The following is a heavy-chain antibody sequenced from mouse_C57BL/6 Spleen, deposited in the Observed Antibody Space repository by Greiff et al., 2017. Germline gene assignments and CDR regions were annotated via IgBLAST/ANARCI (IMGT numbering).Heavy chain of an antibody. D-gene: IGHD1-1*01. Sequence: VQLQQSGAELVRPGASVTLSCKASGYTFTDYEMHWVKQTPVHGLAWIGAIDPDTGGTAYNQKFKGKAILTADNSSSTAYMELRSLTSEDSAVYYCTRGLISTVVATSYWYLDVWGTGTTVTVSS. CDR3: TRGLISTVVATSYWYLDV. V-gene: IGHV1-15*01. CDR2: IDPDTGGT. J-gene: IGHJ1*03. CDR1: GYTFTDYE.